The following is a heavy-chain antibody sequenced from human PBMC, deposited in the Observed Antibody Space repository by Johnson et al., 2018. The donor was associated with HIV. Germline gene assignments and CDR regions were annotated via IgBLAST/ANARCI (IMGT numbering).Heavy chain of an antibody. D-gene: IGHD2-8*01. Sequence: QMLLVESGGGVVQPGRSLRLSCAASGFTFSSYAMHWVRQAPGKGLDWVAVISDDGSNEYYADSVKGRFAISRDNSKNTLYLQMNTLRAEDTAVYYCARGGVVHDGFDIRGPGTMVTVSS. CDR2: ISDDGSNE. CDR1: GFTFSSYA. CDR3: ARGGVVHDGFDI. V-gene: IGHV3-30*09. J-gene: IGHJ3*02.